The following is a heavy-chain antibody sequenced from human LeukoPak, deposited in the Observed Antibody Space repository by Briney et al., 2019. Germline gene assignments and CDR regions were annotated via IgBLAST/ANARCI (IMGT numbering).Heavy chain of an antibody. D-gene: IGHD1-26*01. Sequence: ASVKVSCKDSGYTFTSYSMHWVRQAPGQRLEWMGWINAGNGNTKFSQKFQGRVTITRDTSASTAYMELSSLRSEDTAVYYCARFLGGSYGMDVWGQGTTVTVSS. V-gene: IGHV1-3*01. CDR2: INAGNGNT. J-gene: IGHJ6*02. CDR1: GYTFTSYS. CDR3: ARFLGGSYGMDV.